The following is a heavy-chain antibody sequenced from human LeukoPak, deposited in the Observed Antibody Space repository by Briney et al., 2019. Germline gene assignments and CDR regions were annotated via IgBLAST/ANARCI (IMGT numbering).Heavy chain of an antibody. Sequence: ASVKVSCKASGGTFSSYAISWVRQAPGQGLEWMGRIIPILGTANYAQKFQGRVTITTDESTSTAYMELSSLRSEDTAVYYCARDRYYDKTLPYLSNWFDPWGQGTLVTVSS. CDR3: ARDRYYDKTLPYLSNWFDP. CDR1: GGTFSSYA. V-gene: IGHV1-69*11. J-gene: IGHJ5*02. CDR2: IIPILGTA. D-gene: IGHD3-22*01.